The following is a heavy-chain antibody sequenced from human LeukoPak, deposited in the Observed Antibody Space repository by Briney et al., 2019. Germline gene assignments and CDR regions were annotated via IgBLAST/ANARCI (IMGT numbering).Heavy chain of an antibody. CDR3: ARLAQWLVGFDY. D-gene: IGHD6-19*01. CDR2: IYYSGST. CDR1: GGSISSTSYY. J-gene: IGHJ4*02. V-gene: IGHV4-39*01. Sequence: SETLSLTCVVSGGSISSTSYYWGWIRQPPGKGLEWIGSIYYSGSTNYNPSLKSRVTISVDTSKNQFSLKLSSVTAADTAVYYCARLAQWLVGFDYWGQGTLVTVSS.